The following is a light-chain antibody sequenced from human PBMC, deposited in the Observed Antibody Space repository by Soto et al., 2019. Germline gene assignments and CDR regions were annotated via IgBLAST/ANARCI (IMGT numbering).Light chain of an antibody. CDR3: QQYDNLLT. CDR1: QTISSW. CDR2: DAS. V-gene: IGKV1-33*01. Sequence: DIQVTQSPGTLSLCVGGRVSITCRASQTISSWLAWYQQKPGKAPKLLIFDASNLKTGVPSRFSGSGSGTDFTFTISSLQTEDIATYYCQQYDNLLTFGGGTKVDIK. J-gene: IGKJ4*01.